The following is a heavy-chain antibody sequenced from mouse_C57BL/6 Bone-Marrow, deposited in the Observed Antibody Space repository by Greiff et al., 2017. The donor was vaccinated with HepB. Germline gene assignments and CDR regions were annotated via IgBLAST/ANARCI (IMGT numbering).Heavy chain of an antibody. D-gene: IGHD2-2*01. V-gene: IGHV5-6*01. CDR2: ISSGGSYT. Sequence: EVNVVESGGDLVKPGGSLKLSCAASGFTFSSYGLSWVRQTPDKRLEWVATISSGGSYTYYPDSVKGRFTISRDNAKNTLYLQMSSLKSEDTAMYYCARQRSTMVTAWFAYWGQGTLVTVSA. J-gene: IGHJ3*01. CDR3: ARQRSTMVTAWFAY. CDR1: GFTFSSYG.